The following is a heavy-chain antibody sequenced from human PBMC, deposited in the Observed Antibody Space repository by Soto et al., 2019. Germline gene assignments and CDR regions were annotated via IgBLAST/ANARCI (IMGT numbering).Heavy chain of an antibody. J-gene: IGHJ4*02. D-gene: IGHD3-22*01. CDR2: IDTSDSYS. CDR1: GNNFNSYC. Sequence: PWASLETSWKRFGNNFNSYCFSWVRPMPRKGPEGRGRIDTSDSYSNYSPPCQGHVNLLADKYISTAYLQWSSLKASDTAMYYCVRFWYYDSSVTEFGFWGQGTLVTVFS. V-gene: IGHV5-10-1*01. CDR3: VRFWYYDSSVTEFGF.